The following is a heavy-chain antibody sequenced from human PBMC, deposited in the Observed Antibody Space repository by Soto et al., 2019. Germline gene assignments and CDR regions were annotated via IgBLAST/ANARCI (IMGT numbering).Heavy chain of an antibody. J-gene: IGHJ3*02. V-gene: IGHV4-31*03. CDR1: GGSISSGGYY. Sequence: QVQLQESGPGLVKPSQTLSLTCTVSGGSISSGGYYWSWIRQHPGKGLEWIGYIYYSGSTYYNPXLRSRVTISVXXSXNXXSLKLSSVTAADTAVYYCAREATMIVVVDEDAFDIWGQGTMVTVSS. CDR2: IYYSGST. D-gene: IGHD3-22*01. CDR3: AREATMIVVVDEDAFDI.